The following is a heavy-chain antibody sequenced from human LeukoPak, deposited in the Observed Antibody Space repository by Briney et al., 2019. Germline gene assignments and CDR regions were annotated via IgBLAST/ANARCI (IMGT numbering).Heavy chain of an antibody. CDR3: TKSDGSGLIRI. Sequence: SETLSLTCAVYGGSFSGYYWSWIRQPPGKGLEWIGEINHSGSTNYNPSLKSRVTISLDTSKNQFSLKVISMTAADTAVYYCTKSDGSGLIRICGRGTMVTVSS. CDR1: GGSFSGYY. D-gene: IGHD3-22*01. J-gene: IGHJ3*02. CDR2: INHSGST. V-gene: IGHV4-34*01.